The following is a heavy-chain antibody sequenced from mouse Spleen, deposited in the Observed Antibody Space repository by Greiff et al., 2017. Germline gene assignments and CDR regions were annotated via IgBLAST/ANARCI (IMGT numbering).Heavy chain of an antibody. D-gene: IGHD6-1*01. V-gene: IGHV1-19*01. CDR1: GYTFTDYY. CDR2: INPYNGGT. CDR3: ARPLYYAMDY. Sequence: EVLLVESGPVLVKPGASVKMSCKASGYTFTDYYMNWVKQSHGKSLEWIGVINPYNGGTSYNQKFKGKATLTVDKSSSTAYMELNSLTSEDSAVYYCARPLYYAMDYWGQGTSVTVSS. J-gene: IGHJ4*01.